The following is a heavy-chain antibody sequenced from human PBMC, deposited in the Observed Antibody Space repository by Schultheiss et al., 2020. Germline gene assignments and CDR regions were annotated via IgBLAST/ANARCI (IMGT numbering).Heavy chain of an antibody. CDR3: ARALDTAMVQDY. V-gene: IGHV5-51*01. CDR1: GYSFTSYW. D-gene: IGHD5-18*01. CDR2: IYPGDSDT. Sequence: GGSLRLSCKGSGYSFTSYWIGWVRQVPGKGLEWMGTIYPGDSDTRYSPSFQGQVTISADKSISTAYLQWSSLKASDTAMYYCARALDTAMVQDYWGQGTLVTVSS. J-gene: IGHJ4*02.